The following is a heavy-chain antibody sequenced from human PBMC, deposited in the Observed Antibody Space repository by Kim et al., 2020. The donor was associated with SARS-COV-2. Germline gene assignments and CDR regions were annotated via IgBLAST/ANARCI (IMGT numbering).Heavy chain of an antibody. CDR3: AKGRAATYYFDY. Sequence: GGSLRLSCAASGFTFSSYGMSWVRQAPGKGLEWVSGISGNDASTDYADSVKGRFTISRDNSKNTLYLQMSSLRAEDTAVYYCAKGRAATYYFDYWGQGTL. CDR2: ISGNDAST. J-gene: IGHJ4*02. CDR1: GFTFSSYG. D-gene: IGHD6-13*01. V-gene: IGHV3-23*01.